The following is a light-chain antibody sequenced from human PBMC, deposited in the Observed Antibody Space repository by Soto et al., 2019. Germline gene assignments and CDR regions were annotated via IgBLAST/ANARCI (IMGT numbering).Light chain of an antibody. J-gene: IGLJ1*01. V-gene: IGLV2-14*03. CDR1: SSDVGGYDY. Sequence: SALTQPASVSGSPGQSITISCTGTSSDVGGYDYVSWYQHHPGKAPKLMIYDVSNRPSGVSNRFSGSKSGNTASLTISGLQAEDEADYYCSSYTSSSLYVFGTGTRSPS. CDR3: SSYTSSSLYV. CDR2: DVS.